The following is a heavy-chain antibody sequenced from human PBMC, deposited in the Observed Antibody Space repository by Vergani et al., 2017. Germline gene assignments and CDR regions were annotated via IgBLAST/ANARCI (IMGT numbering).Heavy chain of an antibody. D-gene: IGHD2-8*02. Sequence: VQVVESGGGVVQPGRSLRLSCAASGFTFGDHGIHWVRRAPGKGLEWVALISYDGTNKYYTNSVRGRFTISRDNSKSTLFLQMNSLRVEDMAVYYCARDRGDWRYSRYFYNYYMDVWGKGTTVTVSS. CDR3: ARDRGDWRYSRYFYNYYMDV. J-gene: IGHJ6*03. CDR2: ISYDGTNK. CDR1: GFTFGDHG. V-gene: IGHV3-30-3*01.